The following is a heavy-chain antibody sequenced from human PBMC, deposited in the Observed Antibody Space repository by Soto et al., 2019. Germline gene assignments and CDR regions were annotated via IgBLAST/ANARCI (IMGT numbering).Heavy chain of an antibody. CDR1: GFIFSSYA. CDR3: ARDGYCVSTTCYFLPDV. D-gene: IGHD2-2*03. V-gene: IGHV3-48*02. CDR2: ISSSSTI. J-gene: IGHJ6*02. Sequence: GGSLRLSCAASGFIFSSYAMSWVRQAPGKGLEWVAYISSSSTIYYADSVKGRFTISRDNAKNSLYLQMNSLRDEDTAVYYCARDGYCVSTTCYFLPDVWGQGTTVTVSS.